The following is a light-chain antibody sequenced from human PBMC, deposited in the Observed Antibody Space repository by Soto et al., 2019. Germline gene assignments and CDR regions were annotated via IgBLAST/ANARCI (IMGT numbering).Light chain of an antibody. CDR1: QTVSDN. CDR2: GAS. CDR3: QQYNIWPLT. J-gene: IGKJ4*01. V-gene: IGKV3D-15*01. Sequence: EIVMTQSPATLSVSPGERATLTCRASQTVSDNLAWYQQKPGQAPRLLIYGASTRATGIPARFSGSGSGTEFTLTIDTLQSEDFAVYYCQQYNIWPLTFGGGTKVDIK.